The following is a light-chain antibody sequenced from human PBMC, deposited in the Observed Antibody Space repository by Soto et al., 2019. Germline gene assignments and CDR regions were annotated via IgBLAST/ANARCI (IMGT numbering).Light chain of an antibody. J-gene: IGLJ2*01. CDR1: SGRNNYA. CDR3: QTWGTGVV. CDR2: LNSDGSH. V-gene: IGLV4-69*01. Sequence: QPVLTQSPSASASLGASVKLTCTLSSGRNNYAIAWHQQQPEKGPRYLMKLNSDGSHSKGDGIPDRFSGSSSGAERYLTISSLQSEDEADYYCQTWGTGVVFGGGTKLTVL.